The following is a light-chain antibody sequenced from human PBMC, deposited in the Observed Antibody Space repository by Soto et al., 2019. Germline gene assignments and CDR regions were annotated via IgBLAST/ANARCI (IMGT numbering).Light chain of an antibody. CDR1: SSNIGSNY. J-gene: IGLJ2*01. Sequence: QSVLTQPPSASGTPGQRVTISCSGSSSNIGSNYVYWYQQLPGTAPKLLIYRNNHRPSGVPDRFSGSKSGTSASLAISGLRSEDEADYYCTACDDSLSVVFGGGTKLTVL. V-gene: IGLV1-47*01. CDR2: RNN. CDR3: TACDDSLSVV.